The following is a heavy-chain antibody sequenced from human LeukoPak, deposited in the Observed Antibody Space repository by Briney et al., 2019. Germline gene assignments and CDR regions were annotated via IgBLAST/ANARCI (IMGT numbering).Heavy chain of an antibody. D-gene: IGHD3-16*01. CDR1: VGPINFY. V-gene: IGHV4-59*01. CDR3: ARHVRRALRFNHFYPYFGMDL. J-gene: IGHJ6*04. Sequence: SETLSLTCSVSVGPINFYWSWIRQSPGKALEWIGCIYPNGITSYNSSLKSPVTISLHTSKKQVSLMLNSLTAADTAVYYCARHVRRALRFNHFYPYFGMDLWGKGTTVIVST. CDR2: IYPNGIT.